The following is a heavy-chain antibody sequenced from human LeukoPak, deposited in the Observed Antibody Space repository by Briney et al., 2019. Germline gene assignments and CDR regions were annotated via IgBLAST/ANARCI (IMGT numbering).Heavy chain of an antibody. CDR3: ASAFEWEPLDY. CDR2: ISSSSSYI. CDR1: GFIVSNNF. J-gene: IGHJ4*02. D-gene: IGHD1-26*01. Sequence: PGGSLRLSCAASGFIVSNNFMSWVRQAPGKGLEWVSSISSSSSYIYYADSVKGRFTISRDNAKNSLYLQMNSLRAEDTAVYYCASAFEWEPLDYWGQGTLVTVSS. V-gene: IGHV3-21*01.